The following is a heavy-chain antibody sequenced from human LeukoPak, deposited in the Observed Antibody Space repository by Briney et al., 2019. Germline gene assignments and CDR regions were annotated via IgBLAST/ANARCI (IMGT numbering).Heavy chain of an antibody. D-gene: IGHD6-19*01. CDR1: GFSFSTHA. CDR3: VRSSGSLNYNYYGMDV. V-gene: IGHV3-64D*06. J-gene: IGHJ6*02. Sequence: QSGGSLRLSCSASGFSFSTHAMHWVRQAPGKGLEYVPTINSHGGSTYYADSVRGRFTISRDDSKNTLSLQMSSLRPEDTALYYCVRSSGSLNYNYYGMDVWGQGTTITVSS. CDR2: INSHGGST.